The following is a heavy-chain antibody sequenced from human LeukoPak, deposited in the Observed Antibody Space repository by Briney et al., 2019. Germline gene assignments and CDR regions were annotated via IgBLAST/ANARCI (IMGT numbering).Heavy chain of an antibody. CDR1: GYTFTGYY. Sequence: GASVKVSCKASGYTFTGYYMHWVRQAPGQGLEWMGWINPNSGGTNYAQKFQGRVTMTRDTSISTAHMELSRLRSDDTAVYYCARVYIYYYDSSGYYETWGQGTLVTVSS. J-gene: IGHJ5*02. CDR2: INPNSGGT. CDR3: ARVYIYYYDSSGYYET. D-gene: IGHD3-22*01. V-gene: IGHV1-2*02.